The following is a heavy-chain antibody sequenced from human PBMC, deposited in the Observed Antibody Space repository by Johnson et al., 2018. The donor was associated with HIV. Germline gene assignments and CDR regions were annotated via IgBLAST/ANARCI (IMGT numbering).Heavy chain of an antibody. CDR3: ARVRVGAFDI. CDR2: ISYVGTNE. Sequence: QVQLVESGGGVVQPGRSLRLSCAASGFTFSASAMHWVRQAPGKGLEWVAVISYVGTNEDYADHVKGRFTISRDKSKNTLYLQMNSLRVEDTAVYYCARVRVGAFDIWGQGTMVTVSS. CDR1: GFTFSASA. V-gene: IGHV3-30*04. D-gene: IGHD1-26*01. J-gene: IGHJ3*02.